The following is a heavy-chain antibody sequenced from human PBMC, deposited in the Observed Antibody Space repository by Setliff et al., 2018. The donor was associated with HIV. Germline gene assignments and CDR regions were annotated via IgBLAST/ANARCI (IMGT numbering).Heavy chain of an antibody. CDR3: ARGAGAFGAKLDS. CDR2: MSFSANS. CDR1: GDSIKDYY. Sequence: PSETLSLTCNVSGDSIKDYYWSWIRQPPGKGVEWLGYMSFSANSNYNPSLKNRITISIDTSKNQFSLRLKSVTAADAAIYYCARGAGAFGAKLDSWGQGSLVTVSS. J-gene: IGHJ4*02. D-gene: IGHD3-10*01. V-gene: IGHV4-59*01.